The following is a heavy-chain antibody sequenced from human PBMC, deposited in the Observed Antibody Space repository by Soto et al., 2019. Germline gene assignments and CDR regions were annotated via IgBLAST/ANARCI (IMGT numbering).Heavy chain of an antibody. CDR2: IYAPDSRT. CDR1: GYSFFTSC. J-gene: IGHJ3*02. D-gene: IGHD1-26*01. Sequence: EVQLVHSGAEVKEPGQSLKISCRRSGYSFFTSCIGWVRQVPGKGLEWMALIYAPDSRTRYSPSFQGQVTLSVDRSIATAYLQWSTLKASDTAMYFCATHLLHYAYDIWGQGTMVSVS. CDR3: ATHLLHYAYDI. V-gene: IGHV5-51*01.